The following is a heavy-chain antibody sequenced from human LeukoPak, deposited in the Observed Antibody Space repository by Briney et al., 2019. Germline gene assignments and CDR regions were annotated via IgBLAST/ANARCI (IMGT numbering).Heavy chain of an antibody. Sequence: ASVKVSCKASGYTFTSYDINWVRQATGQGLEWMGWMNPNSGNTGYAQKFQGRVTITRNTSISTAYMELSSLRSEDTAVYYCARATYYYDSSGYPHDAFGIWGQGTMVTVSS. D-gene: IGHD3-22*01. V-gene: IGHV1-8*03. CDR2: MNPNSGNT. J-gene: IGHJ3*02. CDR3: ARATYYYDSSGYPHDAFGI. CDR1: GYTFTSYD.